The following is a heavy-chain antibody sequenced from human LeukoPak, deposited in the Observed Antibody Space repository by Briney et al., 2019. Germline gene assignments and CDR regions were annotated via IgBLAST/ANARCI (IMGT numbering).Heavy chain of an antibody. Sequence: SETLSLTCAVYGGSFSNYYYSWIRQPPGKGLEWIGEINLSGSTNYNPSLKSRVTMSVDTSKNQFSLNLSSVTAADAAVYYCARGVGWPHTMTYYYYYMDVWGKGTPVTVSS. J-gene: IGHJ6*03. CDR3: ARGVGWPHTMTYYYYYMDV. V-gene: IGHV4-34*01. D-gene: IGHD1-26*01. CDR1: GGSFSNYY. CDR2: INLSGST.